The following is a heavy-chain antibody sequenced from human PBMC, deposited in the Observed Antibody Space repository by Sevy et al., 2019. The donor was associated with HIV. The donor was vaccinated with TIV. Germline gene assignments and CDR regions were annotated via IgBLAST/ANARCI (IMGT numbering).Heavy chain of an antibody. J-gene: IGHJ4*02. CDR2: IKQDGSEK. CDR3: ARGDSSGYYLIDY. CDR1: GFTFSSYW. D-gene: IGHD3-22*01. V-gene: IGHV3-7*01. Sequence: GGSLRLSCAASGFTFSSYWMSWVRQAPGKGLEWVANIKQDGSEKYYVDSVKGRFTISSDNAKNSLYLQMNSLRAEDTAVYYCARGDSSGYYLIDYWGQGTLVTVSS.